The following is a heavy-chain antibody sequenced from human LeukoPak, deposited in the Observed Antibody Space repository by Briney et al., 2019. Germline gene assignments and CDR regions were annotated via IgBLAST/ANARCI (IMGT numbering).Heavy chain of an antibody. D-gene: IGHD1-26*01. V-gene: IGHV3-23*01. J-gene: IGHJ4*02. Sequence: GGSLRLSCAASGFTFSSYAMTWVRQAPGKGLEWVSAISGSGDSTYYADSVKGRFTISRDNSKNTLYLQMSSLRAEDTAVYYCAKLVGASPSDYWGQGTLVTVSS. CDR2: ISGSGDST. CDR1: GFTFSSYA. CDR3: AKLVGASPSDY.